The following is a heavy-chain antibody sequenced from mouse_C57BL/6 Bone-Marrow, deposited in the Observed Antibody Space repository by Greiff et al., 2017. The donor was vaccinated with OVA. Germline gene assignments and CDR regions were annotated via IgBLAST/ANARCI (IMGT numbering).Heavy chain of an antibody. CDR2: INPYNGDT. D-gene: IGHD2-14*01. Sequence: VQLKESGPELVKPGDSVKISCKASGYSFTGYFMNWVMQSHGKSLEWIGRINPYNGDTFYNQKFKGKATLTVDKSSSTAHMELRSLTSEDSAVYYCASQLGLYFDVWGTGTTVTVSS. CDR3: ASQLGLYFDV. CDR1: GYSFTGYF. J-gene: IGHJ1*03. V-gene: IGHV1-20*01.